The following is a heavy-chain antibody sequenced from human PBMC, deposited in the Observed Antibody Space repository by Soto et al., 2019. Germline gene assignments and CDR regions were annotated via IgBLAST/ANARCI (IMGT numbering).Heavy chain of an antibody. V-gene: IGHV4-34*01. CDR1: GGSFSGYY. D-gene: IGHD2-2*02. CDR3: ARGLGYCSSTSCYNNWFDP. Sequence: SETLSLTCAVYGGSFSGYYWSWIRQPPGKGLEWIGEINHSGSTNYNPSLRSRVTISVDTSKNQFSLKLSSVTAADTAVYYCARGLGYCSSTSCYNNWFDPWGQGTLVTVSS. J-gene: IGHJ5*02. CDR2: INHSGST.